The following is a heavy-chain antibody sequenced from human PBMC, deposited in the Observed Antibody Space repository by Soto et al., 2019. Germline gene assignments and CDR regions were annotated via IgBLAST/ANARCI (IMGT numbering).Heavy chain of an antibody. Sequence: SLRLSCAASGITFVSDSMSWVRQAPGRGLEWLSAVTGSGYTTYYADSVKGRFTISRDNSKNTLYLQMNSLRGEDTGVYYCAKDQHPYSGSFFGDFDSWGQGTLVTVSS. CDR3: AKDQHPYSGSFFGDFDS. J-gene: IGHJ4*02. V-gene: IGHV3-23*01. D-gene: IGHD1-26*01. CDR1: GITFVSDS. CDR2: VTGSGYTT.